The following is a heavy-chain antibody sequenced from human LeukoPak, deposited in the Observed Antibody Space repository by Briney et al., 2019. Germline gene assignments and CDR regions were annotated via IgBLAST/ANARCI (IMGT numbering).Heavy chain of an antibody. CDR2: IYYSGST. CDR1: GYSISSGNY. V-gene: IGHV4-61*01. Sequence: SETLSLTCTVSGYSISSGNYWDWIRQPPGKGLEWIGYIYYSGSTNYNPSLKSRVTISVDTSKNQFSLKLSSVTAADTAVYYCAIMTTVTRYYFDYWGQGTLVTASS. D-gene: IGHD4-17*01. CDR3: AIMTTVTRYYFDY. J-gene: IGHJ4*02.